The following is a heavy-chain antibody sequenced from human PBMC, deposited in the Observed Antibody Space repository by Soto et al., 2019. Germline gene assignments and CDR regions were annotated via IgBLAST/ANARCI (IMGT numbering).Heavy chain of an antibody. V-gene: IGHV1-2*04. D-gene: IGHD1-20*01. CDR1: GYTFTGCY. J-gene: IGHJ6*02. CDR2: IKPNSGGT. CDR3: AIAQGIPGTTYDDYYGMDV. Sequence: AAVKVSCKASGYTFTGCYMHWVRQAPGQGLDCMGWIKPNSGGTNYAQKFQAWVTMTRDTSISTAYMELSRLRSDDKAVYYCAIAQGIPGTTYDDYYGMDVWGQGTTVTVSS.